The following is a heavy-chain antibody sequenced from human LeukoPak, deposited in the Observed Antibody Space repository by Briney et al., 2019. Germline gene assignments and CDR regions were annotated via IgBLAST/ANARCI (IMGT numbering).Heavy chain of an antibody. D-gene: IGHD6-19*01. CDR3: ARRDSSGWSDFDY. Sequence: GGSLRLSCAASGFTFSSYSMNWVRQAPGKGLEWVSSISSSSSYIYYADSVKGRFTISRDNAKNSLYLQMNSLRAEGTAVYYCARRDSSGWSDFDYWGQGTLVTVSS. J-gene: IGHJ4*02. V-gene: IGHV3-21*01. CDR2: ISSSSSYI. CDR1: GFTFSSYS.